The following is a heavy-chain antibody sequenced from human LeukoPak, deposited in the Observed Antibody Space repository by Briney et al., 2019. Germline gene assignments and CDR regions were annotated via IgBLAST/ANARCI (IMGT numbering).Heavy chain of an antibody. CDR1: GGSFSGYY. CDR2: INHSGST. J-gene: IGHJ6*02. CDR3: ARGAGYSSGWHNYYGMDV. V-gene: IGHV4-34*01. D-gene: IGHD6-19*01. Sequence: SETLSLTCAVYGGSFSGYYWSWIRQPPGKGLEGIGEINHSGSTNYNPSLKSRVTISVDTSKNQFSLKLSSVTAADTAVYYCARGAGYSSGWHNYYGMDVWGQGTTVTVSS.